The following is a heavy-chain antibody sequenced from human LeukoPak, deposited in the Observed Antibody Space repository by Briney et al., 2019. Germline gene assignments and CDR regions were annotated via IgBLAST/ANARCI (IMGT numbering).Heavy chain of an antibody. J-gene: IGHJ3*02. CDR1: GYSISSGYY. CDR3: ATYVEAPMVDAFDI. CDR2: IYHSGST. D-gene: IGHD5-18*01. V-gene: IGHV4-38-2*01. Sequence: SETLSLTCAVSGYSISSGYYWGWIRQPPGKGLEWIGSIYHSGSTYYNPSPKSRVTVSLDTSKNQFSLRLTSVTAADTAVYYCATYVEAPMVDAFDIWGQGTVVTVSS.